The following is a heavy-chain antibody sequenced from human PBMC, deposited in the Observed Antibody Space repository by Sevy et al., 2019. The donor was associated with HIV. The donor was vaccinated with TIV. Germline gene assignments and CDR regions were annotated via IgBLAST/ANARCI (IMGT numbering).Heavy chain of an antibody. CDR1: KFTFSDYY. CDR3: AREGDLRYFDF. Sequence: GGSLRLSCAASKFTFSDYYMSWIRQAPGKGLEWVSYISNSGSTIYYAGSVKGRFTISRDNAQSSMYLQMNRLRAEDTAVYYCAREGDLRYFDFWGRGTLVTVSS. D-gene: IGHD3-10*01. CDR2: ISNSGSTI. V-gene: IGHV3-11*01. J-gene: IGHJ2*01.